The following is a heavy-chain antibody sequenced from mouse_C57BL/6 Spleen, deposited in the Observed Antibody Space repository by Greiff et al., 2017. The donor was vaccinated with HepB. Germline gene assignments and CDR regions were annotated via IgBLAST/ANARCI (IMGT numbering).Heavy chain of an antibody. CDR2: IDPETGGT. J-gene: IGHJ3*01. Sequence: QVQLQQSGAELVKPGASVKLSCKASGYTFTDYEMHWVKQTPVHGLEWIGAIDPETGGTAYNQKFKGKAILTADKSSSTAYMELRSLTSEDSAVYYCTRLYGYDVGAYWGQGTLVTVSA. CDR3: TRLYGYDVGAY. CDR1: GYTFTDYE. V-gene: IGHV1-15*01. D-gene: IGHD2-2*01.